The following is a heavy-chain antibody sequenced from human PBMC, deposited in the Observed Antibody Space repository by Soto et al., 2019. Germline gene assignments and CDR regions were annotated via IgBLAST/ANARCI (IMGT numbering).Heavy chain of an antibody. CDR2: ISGSGGST. V-gene: IGHV3-23*01. Sequence: GGSLRLSCAASGFTFSSYAMSWVRQAPGKGLEWVSAISGSGGSTYYADSVKGRFTISRDNSKNTLYLQMNSLRAEDTAVYYCAKGSMVYAIKYYYYYMDVWGKGTTVTVSS. CDR1: GFTFSSYA. D-gene: IGHD2-8*01. CDR3: AKGSMVYAIKYYYYYMDV. J-gene: IGHJ6*03.